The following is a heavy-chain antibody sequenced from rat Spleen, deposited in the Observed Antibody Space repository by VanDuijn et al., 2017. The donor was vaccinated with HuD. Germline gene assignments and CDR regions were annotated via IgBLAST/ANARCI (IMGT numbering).Heavy chain of an antibody. D-gene: IGHD1-4*01. Sequence: EVQLVESGGDLVQPGRSLKLSCPASGFTFSNYGMAWVRQAPTKGLEWVASISTGGGSTFYRGSVKGRFTISRDNAKSTLFLQMNSLQTEDTAMYFCARLPGYNYYFDYWGQGVMVTVSS. V-gene: IGHV5S13*01. CDR2: ISTGGGST. J-gene: IGHJ2*01. CDR3: ARLPGYNYYFDY. CDR1: GFTFSNYG.